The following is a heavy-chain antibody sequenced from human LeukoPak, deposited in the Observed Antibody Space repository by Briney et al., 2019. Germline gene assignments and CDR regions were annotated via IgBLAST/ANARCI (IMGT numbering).Heavy chain of an antibody. CDR3: ARADYYYGSGSYPTFDY. V-gene: IGHV1-69*04. J-gene: IGHJ4*02. Sequence: SVKVSCKASGGTFSTSSISWVRQAPGQGLEWMGRIIPILGIANYAQKFQGRVTITADKSTSTAYMELSSLRSEDTAVYYCARADYYYGSGSYPTFDYWGQGTLVTVSS. CDR1: GGTFSTSS. D-gene: IGHD3-10*01. CDR2: IIPILGIA.